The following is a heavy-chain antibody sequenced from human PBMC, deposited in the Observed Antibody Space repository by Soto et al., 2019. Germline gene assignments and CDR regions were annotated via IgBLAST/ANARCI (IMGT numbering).Heavy chain of an antibody. CDR3: ARSWAFGGVIAHCDY. CDR2: IIPIFGTA. J-gene: IGHJ4*02. D-gene: IGHD3-16*02. Sequence: EASVKVSCKASGGTFSSYAISWVRQAPGQGLEWMGGIIPIFGTANYAQKLQGRVTMTTDTSTSTAYMELRSLRSDDTAVYYCARSWAFGGVIAHCDYWGQGTLVTVS. CDR1: GGTFSSYA. V-gene: IGHV1-69*05.